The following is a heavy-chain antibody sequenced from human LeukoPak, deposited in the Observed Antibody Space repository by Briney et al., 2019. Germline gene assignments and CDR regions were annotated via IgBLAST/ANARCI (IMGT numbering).Heavy chain of an antibody. J-gene: IGHJ4*02. CDR1: GYTFTDYY. CDR2: INPNSGGT. Sequence: ASVKVSCKTSGYTFTDYYMHWVRQAPGQGLEWMGWINPNSGGTNYAQKFQGRVTMTRDTSISTAYMELSRLRSDDTAVYYCARVSYYDILTGYRTLDYWGQGTLVTVSS. D-gene: IGHD3-9*01. V-gene: IGHV1-2*02. CDR3: ARVSYYDILTGYRTLDY.